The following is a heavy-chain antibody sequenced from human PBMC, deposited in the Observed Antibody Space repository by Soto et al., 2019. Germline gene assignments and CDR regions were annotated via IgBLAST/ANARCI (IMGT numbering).Heavy chain of an antibody. CDR2: ISSGGDNT. J-gene: IGHJ4*02. V-gene: IGHV3-23*01. Sequence: GGSLRLSCVASGYNFNKYAVSWVRQAPGKGLEWVSAISSGGDNTHYADSVKGRFTITRDNSKNMLYLEMNSLTVEDTAVYYCAKFGYDGEYFDYWGQGTLVTVSS. CDR3: AKFGYDGEYFDY. CDR1: GYNFNKYA. D-gene: IGHD5-12*01.